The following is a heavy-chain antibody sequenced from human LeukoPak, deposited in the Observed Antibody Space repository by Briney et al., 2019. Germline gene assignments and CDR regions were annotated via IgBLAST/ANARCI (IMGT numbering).Heavy chain of an antibody. CDR3: AISLGEYAYGGIFDY. Sequence: QPGGSLRLSCEASGFTFSSYAMSWVRQALGKGLAWVSVISSSADSTYYADSVKGRFTISRDNSKNTLYLQMNNLRAEDTAVYYCAISLGEYAYGGIFDYWGQGILVTVSS. V-gene: IGHV3-23*01. J-gene: IGHJ4*02. CDR1: GFTFSSYA. D-gene: IGHD1-26*01. CDR2: ISSSADST.